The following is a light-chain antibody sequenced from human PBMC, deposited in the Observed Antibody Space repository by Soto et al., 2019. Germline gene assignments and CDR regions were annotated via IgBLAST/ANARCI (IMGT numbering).Light chain of an antibody. CDR1: QTISSW. Sequence: DIQMTQSPSTLSGSVGDRVTITCRASQTISSWLAWYQQKPGKAPKLLIYDASSLESGVPSRFSGSGSGTEFTLTISSLQPDDFATYYCQQYNSYSPETFGQGTKLEIK. V-gene: IGKV1-5*01. J-gene: IGKJ2*01. CDR2: DAS. CDR3: QQYNSYSPET.